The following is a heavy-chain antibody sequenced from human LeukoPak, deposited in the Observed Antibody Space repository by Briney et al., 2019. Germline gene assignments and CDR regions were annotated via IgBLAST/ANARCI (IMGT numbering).Heavy chain of an antibody. Sequence: GESLKISCKGSGYTFTGYYMHWVRQAPGQGLEWMGWINPNSGGTNYAQKFQGRVTMTRDTSISTAYMELSRLRSDDTAVYYCASISGSFPLGYWGQGTLVTVSS. D-gene: IGHD1-26*01. J-gene: IGHJ4*02. CDR1: GYTFTGYY. CDR2: INPNSGGT. V-gene: IGHV1-2*02. CDR3: ASISGSFPLGY.